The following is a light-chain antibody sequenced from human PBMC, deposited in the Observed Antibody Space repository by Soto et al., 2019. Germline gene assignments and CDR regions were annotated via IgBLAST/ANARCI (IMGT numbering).Light chain of an antibody. CDR2: DVS. Sequence: QSALTQPASVSGSPGQSITISCTGTSSDVGGYNYVSWYQHHPGEAPKLMIYDVSNRPSGVSNRFSGSKSGNTASLTISGLQPEDEADYYCSSYTTSNTRQIVFGTG. CDR1: SSDVGGYNY. J-gene: IGLJ1*01. V-gene: IGLV2-14*03. CDR3: SSYTTSNTRQIV.